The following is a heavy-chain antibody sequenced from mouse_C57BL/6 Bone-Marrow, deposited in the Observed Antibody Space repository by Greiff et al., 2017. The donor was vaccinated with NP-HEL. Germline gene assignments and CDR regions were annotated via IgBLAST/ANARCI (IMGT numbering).Heavy chain of an antibody. V-gene: IGHV3-8*01. CDR3: ASYGKYERFAY. D-gene: IGHD2-1*01. CDR2: ISYSGST. CDR1: RYSIFSAY. J-gene: IGHJ3*01. Sequence: EVKLQESGPGLSKPSQTLSLTCSVTRYSIFSAYRNWIRKFPGNKLEYMGYISYSGSTYYNPSLKSRISITRDTSKDQSYLQLNSVTTEDTATNYCASYGKYERFAYRGHGTLVTVSA.